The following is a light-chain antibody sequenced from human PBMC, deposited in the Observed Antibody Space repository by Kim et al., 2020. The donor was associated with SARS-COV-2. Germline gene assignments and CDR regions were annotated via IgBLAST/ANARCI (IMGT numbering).Light chain of an antibody. V-gene: IGKV3-15*01. J-gene: IGKJ4*01. CDR2: GAS. CDR1: QSVSSN. CDR3: QQYNNWPLT. Sequence: VSPGERATLSCKARQSVSSNLAWYQQKPGQAPRLLIYGASTRATGIPARFSGSGYGTEFTLTISSLQSEDFSVYYCQQYNNWPLTFGGGTKVDSK.